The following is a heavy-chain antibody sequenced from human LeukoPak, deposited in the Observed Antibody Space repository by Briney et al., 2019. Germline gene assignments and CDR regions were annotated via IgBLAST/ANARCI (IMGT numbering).Heavy chain of an antibody. CDR3: TDVSTGDAFDI. D-gene: IGHD1-1*01. J-gene: IGHJ3*02. Sequence: GGSLRLSCAASGFTFTKYWMHWVRQAPGKGPVWVARINSDGSSTSYADSVKGRFTISRDNAKNTLYLQMNSLRAEDTAVYYCTDVSTGDAFDIWGQGTMVTVSS. V-gene: IGHV3-74*01. CDR2: INSDGSST. CDR1: GFTFTKYW.